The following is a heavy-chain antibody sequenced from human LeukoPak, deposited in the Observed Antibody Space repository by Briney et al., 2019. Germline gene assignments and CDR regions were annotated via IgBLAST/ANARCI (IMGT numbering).Heavy chain of an antibody. CDR3: ARDTSYGMDV. CDR2: INGDGSST. Sequence: GGSLRLSCAASGFAFRTYWMHWVRQAPGKGQVWVSRINGDGSSTNYADSVRGRFTISRDNAKNTLFLQMNSLRVEDTAEYYCARDTSYGMDVWGQGTTVTVSS. CDR1: GFAFRTYW. V-gene: IGHV3-74*01. J-gene: IGHJ6*02. D-gene: IGHD3-16*01.